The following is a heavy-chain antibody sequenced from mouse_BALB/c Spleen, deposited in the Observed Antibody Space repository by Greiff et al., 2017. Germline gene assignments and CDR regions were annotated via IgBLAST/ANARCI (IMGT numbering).Heavy chain of an antibody. V-gene: IGHV5-4*02. J-gene: IGHJ4*01. CDR3: ARGGGLLGMDY. D-gene: IGHD6-1*01. CDR1: GFTFSDYY. Sequence: EVQGVESGGGLVKPGGSLKLSCAASGFTFSDYYMYWVRQTPEKRLEWVATISDGGSYTYYPDSVKGRFTISRDNAKNNLYLQMSSLKSEDTAMYYCARGGGLLGMDYWGQGTSVTVSS. CDR2: ISDGGSYT.